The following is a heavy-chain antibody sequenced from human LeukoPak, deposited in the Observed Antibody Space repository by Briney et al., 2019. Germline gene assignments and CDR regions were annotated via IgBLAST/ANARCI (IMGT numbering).Heavy chain of an antibody. V-gene: IGHV3-23*01. J-gene: IGHJ5*02. CDR2: ITGSGGST. CDR1: GFTFSSYA. D-gene: IGHD1/OR15-1a*01. Sequence: GGSLRLSCAASGFTFSSYAMSWVRQAPGKWLEWVSGITGSGGSTYYADSVKGRLTISRDNSKNTLYLQMNSLRAEDTAVYYCASKQGFDPWGQGTLVTVSS. CDR3: ASKQGFDP.